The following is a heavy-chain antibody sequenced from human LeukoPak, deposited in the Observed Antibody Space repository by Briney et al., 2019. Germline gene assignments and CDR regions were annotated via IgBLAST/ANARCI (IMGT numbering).Heavy chain of an antibody. CDR2: IRYDGSNK. V-gene: IGHV3-30*02. J-gene: IGHJ4*02. Sequence: GGSLRLSCAVSGFTFSSYGMHWVRQAPGKGLEWVAFIRYDGSNKYYADSVKGRFTISRDNSKNTLYLQMNSLRAEDTAVYYCAKDMGSSGYYFDYWGQGTLVTVSS. D-gene: IGHD3-22*01. CDR3: AKDMGSSGYYFDY. CDR1: GFTFSSYG.